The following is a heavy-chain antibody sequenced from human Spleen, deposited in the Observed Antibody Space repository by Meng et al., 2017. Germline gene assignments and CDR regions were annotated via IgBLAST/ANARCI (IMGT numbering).Heavy chain of an antibody. Sequence: EVQLGESGGGLVQPWCSLSLSCAASGVTLRNNWMHWVRQAPGKGLVLVARIKSDASMTDYVDSVRGRFTISRDNAKSLLYLHMNSLRAEDMAVYYCGMSWGGAGVDFWGQGTLVTVSS. D-gene: IGHD4/OR15-4a*01. CDR1: GVTLRNNW. J-gene: IGHJ4*02. CDR2: IKSDASMT. CDR3: GMSWGGAGVDF. V-gene: IGHV3-74*01.